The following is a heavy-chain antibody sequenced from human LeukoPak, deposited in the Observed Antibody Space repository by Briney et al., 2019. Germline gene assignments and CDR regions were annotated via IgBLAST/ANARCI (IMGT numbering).Heavy chain of an antibody. Sequence: SXXWVRQAPGKVLEWVSSISSSLSYIYYADSVKGRFTISRDNAKNSLYLQMNRLRAEETAVYYCGXXXXFDYWGXGXLVTVSS. CDR1: S. CDR3: GXXXXFDY. J-gene: IGHJ4*02. CDR2: ISSSLSYI. V-gene: IGHV3-21*01.